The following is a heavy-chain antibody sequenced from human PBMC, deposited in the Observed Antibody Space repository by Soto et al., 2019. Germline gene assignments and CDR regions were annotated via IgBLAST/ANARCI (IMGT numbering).Heavy chain of an antibody. CDR2: IYYSGST. D-gene: IGHD3-10*01. CDR3: ARDGWLGDHNEVWFDP. CDR1: GGSISSGGYY. J-gene: IGHJ5*02. Sequence: SETLSLTCTVSGGSISSGGYYWSWIRQHPGKGLEWIGYIYYSGSTYYNPSLKSRVTISVDTSKNQFSLKLSSVTAADTAVYYCARDGWLGDHNEVWFDPWGQGNLVTVSS. V-gene: IGHV4-31*03.